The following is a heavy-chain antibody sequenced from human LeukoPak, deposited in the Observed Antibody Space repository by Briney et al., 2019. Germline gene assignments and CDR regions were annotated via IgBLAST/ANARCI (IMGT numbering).Heavy chain of an antibody. D-gene: IGHD5-18*01. Sequence: TSETLSLTCTVSGGSISSYYWSWIRQPPGKGLEWIGYIYYSGSTNYNPSLKSRVTISVDTSKNQFSLKLSSVTAADTAVYYCARDNSRGRAGYSYGYVYAFDIWGQGTMVTVSS. CDR3: ARDNSRGRAGYSYGYVYAFDI. J-gene: IGHJ3*02. V-gene: IGHV4-59*01. CDR1: GGSISSYY. CDR2: IYYSGST.